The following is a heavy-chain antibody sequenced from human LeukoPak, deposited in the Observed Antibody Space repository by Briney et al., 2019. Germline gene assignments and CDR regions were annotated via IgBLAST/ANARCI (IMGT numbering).Heavy chain of an antibody. J-gene: IGHJ4*02. CDR2: IIPIFGTA. CDR3: ASDPTYDVGATPFGAF. Sequence: VASVKVSCTASGGTFSSYAISWVRQAPGQGLEWMGGIIPIFGTANYAQKFQGRVTITADESTSTAYMELSSLRSEDTAVYYCASDPTYDVGATPFGAFWGQGTLVTVSS. V-gene: IGHV1-69*01. CDR1: GGTFSSYA. D-gene: IGHD1-26*01.